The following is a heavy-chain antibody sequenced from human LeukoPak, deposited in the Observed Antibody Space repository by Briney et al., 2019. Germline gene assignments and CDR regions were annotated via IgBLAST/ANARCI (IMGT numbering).Heavy chain of an antibody. J-gene: IGHJ3*02. CDR2: IYPGDSDT. Sequence: GESLKISCKGSGYSFTSYWIGWMRQMPGKGLEWMGIIYPGDSDTRYSPSFQGQVTISADKSISTAYLQWSSLKASDTAMYYCAREYSSSSPAFDIWGQGTMVTVSS. V-gene: IGHV5-51*01. D-gene: IGHD6-6*01. CDR3: AREYSSSSPAFDI. CDR1: GYSFTSYW.